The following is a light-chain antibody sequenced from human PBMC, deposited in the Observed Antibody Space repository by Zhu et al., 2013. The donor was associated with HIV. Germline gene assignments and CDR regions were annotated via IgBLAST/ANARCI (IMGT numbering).Light chain of an antibody. J-gene: IGKJ4*01. CDR2: AAS. CDR3: QQSYSTPLT. Sequence: DIQMTQSPSSLSASVGDRVTITCRANQGISTYLAWFQQKPGKAPKSLIYAASKLQTGVPPKFSGNGSGRDFTLTINNLQPEDFAAYYCQQSYSTPLTFGGGTKVEIK. CDR1: QGISTY. V-gene: IGKV1-16*02.